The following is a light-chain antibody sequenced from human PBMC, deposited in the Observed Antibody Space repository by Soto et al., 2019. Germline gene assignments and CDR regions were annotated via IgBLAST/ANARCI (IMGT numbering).Light chain of an antibody. J-gene: IGKJ3*01. Sequence: EIVLTQSPATLSLSPGERATLSCRASQSVSSYLAWYQQKPGQAPSLLIYDASNRATGIPARFSGSGSGTDFTLTISSLEPEDSATYYCQQAYTMPFTFGPGTKVDIK. CDR3: QQAYTMPFT. CDR2: DAS. CDR1: QSVSSY. V-gene: IGKV3-11*01.